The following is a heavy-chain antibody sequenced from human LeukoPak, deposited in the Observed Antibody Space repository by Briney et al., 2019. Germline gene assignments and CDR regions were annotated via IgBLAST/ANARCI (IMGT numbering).Heavy chain of an antibody. J-gene: IGHJ6*02. CDR2: ISSSSSYI. CDR3: ARDTSPTYYYGMDV. CDR1: GFTFRSHS. Sequence: GGSLRLSCVASGFTFRSHSMNWVRQAPGKGLEWVSSISSSSSYIYYVDSVKGRFTISRDNAKNSLYLQMNSLRAEDTAVYYCARDTSPTYYYGMDVWGQGTTVTVSS. D-gene: IGHD1-26*01. V-gene: IGHV3-21*01.